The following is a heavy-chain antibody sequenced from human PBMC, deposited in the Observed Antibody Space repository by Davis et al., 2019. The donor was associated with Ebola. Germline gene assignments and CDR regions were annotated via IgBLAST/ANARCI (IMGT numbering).Heavy chain of an antibody. D-gene: IGHD6-6*01. CDR3: ARGPAYSSSPYYYYYGMDV. CDR1: GFTFSSYA. Sequence: PGGSLRLSCAASGFTFSSYAMHWVRQAPGKGLEWVAVISYDGSNKYYADSVKGRFTISRDNSKNTLYLQMNSLRAEDTAVYYCARGPAYSSSPYYYYYGMDVWGQGTTVTVSS. CDR2: ISYDGSNK. J-gene: IGHJ6*02. V-gene: IGHV3-30-3*01.